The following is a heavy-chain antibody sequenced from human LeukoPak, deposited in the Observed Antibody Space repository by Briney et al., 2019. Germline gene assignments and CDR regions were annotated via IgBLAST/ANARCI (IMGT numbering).Heavy chain of an antibody. CDR1: GGTFSSYA. V-gene: IGHV1-69*01. J-gene: IGHJ6*04. CDR2: IIPIFGTA. Sequence: SVKVSCKASGGTFSSYAISCVRQAPGQGLEWMGGIIPIFGTANYAQRFQGRVTITADESTSTAYMELSSLRSEDTAVYYCARGRGAVAGTWYYGMDVWGKGTTVTVSS. CDR3: ARGRGAVAGTWYYGMDV. D-gene: IGHD6-19*01.